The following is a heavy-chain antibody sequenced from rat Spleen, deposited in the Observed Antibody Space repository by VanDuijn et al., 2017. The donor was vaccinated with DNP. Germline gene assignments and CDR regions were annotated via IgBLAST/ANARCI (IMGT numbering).Heavy chain of an antibody. CDR1: GFTFSDYN. D-gene: IGHD1-11*01. J-gene: IGHJ3*01. Sequence: EVQLVESGGGLVQPGRSLKLSCAASGFTFSDYNMAWVRQAPKKGLEWVATIIYDGSRTYYRDSVKGRFTISRDNAKSTLYLQMDSLRPEDTATYYCATHRTLRTRAMDAWGQGTLVTVSS. CDR2: IIYDGSRT. CDR3: ATHRTLRTRAMDA. V-gene: IGHV5S10*01.